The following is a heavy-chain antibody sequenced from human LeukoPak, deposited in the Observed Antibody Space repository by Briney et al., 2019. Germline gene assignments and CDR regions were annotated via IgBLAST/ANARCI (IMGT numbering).Heavy chain of an antibody. CDR2: IKQDGSEK. D-gene: IGHD3-10*01. Sequence: GGSLRLSCAASGFTFSNYWMSWVRQAPGKGLEWVANIKQDGSEKYYVNSVKGRFTISRDNAKNSLYLQMNSLRAEDTAVYYCARDGSAPGYGMDVWGQGTTVTVSS. V-gene: IGHV3-7*01. J-gene: IGHJ6*02. CDR3: ARDGSAPGYGMDV. CDR1: GFTFSNYW.